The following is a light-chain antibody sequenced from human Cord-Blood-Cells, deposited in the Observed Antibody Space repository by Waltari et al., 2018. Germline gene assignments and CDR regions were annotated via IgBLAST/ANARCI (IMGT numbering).Light chain of an antibody. J-gene: IGLJ3*02. CDR3: SSYTSSSTNWV. Sequence: GQSITISCTGTSSDVGGYTYVSWYQQHPGKAPKLMIYDVSNRPSGVSNRFSGSKSGNTASLTISGLQAEDEADYYCSSYTSSSTNWVFGGGTKLTVL. CDR1: SSDVGGYTY. V-gene: IGLV2-14*04. CDR2: DVS.